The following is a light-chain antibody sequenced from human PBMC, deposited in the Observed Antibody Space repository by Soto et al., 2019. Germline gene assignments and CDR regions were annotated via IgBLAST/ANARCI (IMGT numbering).Light chain of an antibody. CDR3: GTWDSSLSDVV. CDR1: SSNIGNNY. V-gene: IGLV1-51*01. CDR2: DNN. Sequence: QSVLTQPPSVSAAPGQTVTISCSGSSSNIGNNYVSWYQQLPGTAPKLLIYDNNKRPSGIPDRFSGSKSGTSATLGITGLQNGDEADYYCGTWDSSLSDVVFGGVTKLTVL. J-gene: IGLJ2*01.